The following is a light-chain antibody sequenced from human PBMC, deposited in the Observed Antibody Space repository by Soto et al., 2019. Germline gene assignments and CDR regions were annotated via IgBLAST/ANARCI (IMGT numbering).Light chain of an antibody. V-gene: IGKV3-11*01. CDR1: QSVSSY. J-gene: IGKJ4*01. Sequence: EIVLTQSPATLSLSPGERATLSCRASQSVSSYLAWYQQKPGQAPRLLIYDASNRATGIPARFSGSGSGTDFTLTISSLEPEDFAVYYCQQRAGWPPALTFGGGTKVDI. CDR2: DAS. CDR3: QQRAGWPPALT.